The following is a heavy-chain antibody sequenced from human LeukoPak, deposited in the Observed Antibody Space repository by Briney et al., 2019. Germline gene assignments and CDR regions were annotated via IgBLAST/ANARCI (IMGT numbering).Heavy chain of an antibody. V-gene: IGHV3-21*01. CDR1: GFTFSDYT. Sequence: PGGSLRLSCAASGFTFSDYTINWVRQAPGKGLEWVSSISSNSRYIYYADSVKGRLTISRDNAKNSVYLQLTSLRADDTAVYYCARDTSPYIGTVWSDAFDIWGQGTMVTVSS. J-gene: IGHJ3*02. CDR2: ISSNSRYI. D-gene: IGHD6-13*01. CDR3: ARDTSPYIGTVWSDAFDI.